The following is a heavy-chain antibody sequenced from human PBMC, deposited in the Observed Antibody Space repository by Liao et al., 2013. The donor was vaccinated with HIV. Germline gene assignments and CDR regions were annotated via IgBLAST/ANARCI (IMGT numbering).Heavy chain of an antibody. CDR1: GGSISLYY. V-gene: IGHV4-59*01. Sequence: QVQFQESGPGLVKPSETLSLTCKVSGGSISLYYWTWVRQPPGRGLEWIGYIYHSGNTDYNGNTNYNSSLKSRVTISLDLAKNQISLRLTSVTAADTAVYYCARVGALRSVEGPLRYWGQGTLVTVSSGWTLCQCDFYYYYYMDVWGKGTTVTVSS. J-gene: IGHJ6*03. D-gene: IGHD3-16*02. CDR3: ARVGALRSVEGPLRYWGQGTLVTVSSGWTLCQCDFYYYYYMDV. CDR2: IYHSGNT.